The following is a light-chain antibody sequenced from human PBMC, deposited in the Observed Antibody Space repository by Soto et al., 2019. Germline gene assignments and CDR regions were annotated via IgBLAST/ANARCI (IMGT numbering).Light chain of an antibody. CDR2: GAS. CDR1: QSVRSN. Sequence: ETVMTQSPDALSVSPGGRATLSCKASQSVRSNLAWYQQKPGQAPRLLLYGASTRATGISARFSGSWSGTEFTLTISRLQSEDFAVYSCQQYNNWTPLTFGGGTKV. CDR3: QQYNNWTPLT. J-gene: IGKJ4*01. V-gene: IGKV3-15*01.